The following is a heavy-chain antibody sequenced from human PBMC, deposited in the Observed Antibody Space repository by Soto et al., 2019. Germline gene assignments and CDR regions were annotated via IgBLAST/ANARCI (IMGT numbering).Heavy chain of an antibody. D-gene: IGHD3-9*01. V-gene: IGHV4-4*07. Sequence: PSETLSLTCIVSGVSVTSYTWSWVRQPANKGLEWIGRVFSSVSATYNPSLKSRVSISMDTAENRISLKLDSVTAADAGVYFCARDGMMTGDYWGQGTLVTVSS. CDR2: VFSSVSA. CDR3: ARDGMMTGDY. CDR1: GVSVTSYT. J-gene: IGHJ4*02.